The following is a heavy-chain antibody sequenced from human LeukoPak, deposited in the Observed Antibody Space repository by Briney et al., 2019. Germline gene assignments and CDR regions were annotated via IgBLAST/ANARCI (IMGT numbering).Heavy chain of an antibody. Sequence: HGESLKISCKGSGYTFTNYWIGWVRPMPGKGLEWMGTVYPGNSDTRYSPSFQGQVTMSADKSISTAYLQWSSLKASDTAMYYCILAADGFDYWGQGTLVTVSS. CDR1: GYTFTNYW. V-gene: IGHV5-51*01. D-gene: IGHD6-13*01. CDR2: VYPGNSDT. J-gene: IGHJ4*02. CDR3: ILAADGFDY.